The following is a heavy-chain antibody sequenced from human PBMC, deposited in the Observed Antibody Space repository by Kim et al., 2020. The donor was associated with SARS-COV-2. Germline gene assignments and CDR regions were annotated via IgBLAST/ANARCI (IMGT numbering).Heavy chain of an antibody. CDR1: GFTFSSYW. CDR2: IKQDGSEK. Sequence: GGSLRLSCAASGFTFSSYWMSWVRQAPGKGLEWVANIKQDGSEKYYVDSVKGRFTISRDNAKNSLYLQMNSLRAEDTAVYYCARDEYSGYDWGPNWYFDLWGRGTLVTVSS. D-gene: IGHD5-12*01. J-gene: IGHJ2*01. V-gene: IGHV3-7*01. CDR3: ARDEYSGYDWGPNWYFDL.